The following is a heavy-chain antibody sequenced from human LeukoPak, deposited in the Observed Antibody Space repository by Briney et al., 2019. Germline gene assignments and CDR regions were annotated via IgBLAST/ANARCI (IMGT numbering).Heavy chain of an antibody. CDR2: VSHSGIT. J-gene: IGHJ5*02. CDR3: ARLVIP. V-gene: IGHV4-38-2*02. Sequence: SETLSLTCTVSGFSISSDYYWGWIRQPPGKGLEWLGSVSHSGITYYNSSLNSRVTISVDTSKNHFSLTVNSVTAADTAVYYCARLVIPWGQGILSPSPQ. D-gene: IGHD3-10*01. CDR1: GFSISSDYY.